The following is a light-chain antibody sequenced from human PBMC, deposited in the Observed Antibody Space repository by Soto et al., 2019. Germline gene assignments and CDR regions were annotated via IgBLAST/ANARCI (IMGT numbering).Light chain of an antibody. J-gene: IGLJ2*01. CDR1: SSDVGGYNF. CDR3: SSYTSSTTLVV. Sequence: QSALTQPASVSGSPGQSITISCTGTSSDVGGYNFVSWYQQHPGKAPKVMIYEVTNRPSGVSNRFSGSKSGNTASLTISGLQAEDEADYCCSSYTSSTTLVVFGGGTKLTVL. CDR2: EVT. V-gene: IGLV2-14*01.